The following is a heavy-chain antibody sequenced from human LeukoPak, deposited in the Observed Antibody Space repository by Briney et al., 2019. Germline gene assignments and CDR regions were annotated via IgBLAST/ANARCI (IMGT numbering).Heavy chain of an antibody. CDR1: GYTFTGYY. D-gene: IGHD6-19*01. J-gene: IGHJ6*03. Sequence: RASVKVSCKASGYTFTGYYMHWVRQAPGQGLEWMGWINPNSGGTIYAQKFQGRVTMTRDTSISTVYMELSSLRSDDTAVYYCARDQRDSSGWTHYSYYYLDVWGKGTTVTISS. CDR3: ARDQRDSSGWTHYSYYYLDV. CDR2: INPNSGGT. V-gene: IGHV1-2*02.